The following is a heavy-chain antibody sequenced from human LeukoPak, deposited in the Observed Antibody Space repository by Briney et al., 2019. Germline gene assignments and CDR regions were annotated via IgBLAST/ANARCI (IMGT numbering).Heavy chain of an antibody. V-gene: IGHV3-66*01. CDR2: IYSGGST. J-gene: IGHJ4*02. CDR1: GFTVSSNY. CDR3: ARAPYGGDYDY. D-gene: IGHD2-21*01. Sequence: GGSLRLSCAAPGFTVSSNYMSWVRQAPGKGLEWVSVIYSGGSTYSADSVKSRFTISRDNSKNKLYLQMNSLRAEDTAVYYCARAPYGGDYDYWGQGTLVTVSS.